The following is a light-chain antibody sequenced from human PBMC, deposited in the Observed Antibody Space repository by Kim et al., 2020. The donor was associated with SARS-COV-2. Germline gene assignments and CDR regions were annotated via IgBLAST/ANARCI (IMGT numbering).Light chain of an antibody. J-gene: IGKJ2*03. V-gene: IGKV4-1*01. CDR2: WAS. CDR1: QTVLYNSNNNNY. CDR3: QQYYSTPPS. Sequence: RATLNCKSSQTVLYNSNNNNYLAWYQQKPGQAPKLLIYWASIRESGVSDRFSGSGSETDFTLTISSLQAEDVAVYYCQQYYSTPPSFGQGPKLEI.